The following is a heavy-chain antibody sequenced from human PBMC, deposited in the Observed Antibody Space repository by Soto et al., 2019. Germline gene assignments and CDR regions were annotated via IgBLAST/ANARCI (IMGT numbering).Heavy chain of an antibody. CDR1: GGSFSGYY. CDR2: FSSTGST. J-gene: IGHJ4*02. V-gene: IGHV4-34*11. D-gene: IGHD3-3*01. CDR3: ARLFRDVYNAVEY. Sequence: PSETVSLTCAVYGGSFSGYYWNWIRQPPGRELEWIVSFSSTGSTVYNPSLRSRVTISLDTSSNQFSLTLSSVTAADTAVYFCARLFRDVYNAVEYWGQGALVTVSS.